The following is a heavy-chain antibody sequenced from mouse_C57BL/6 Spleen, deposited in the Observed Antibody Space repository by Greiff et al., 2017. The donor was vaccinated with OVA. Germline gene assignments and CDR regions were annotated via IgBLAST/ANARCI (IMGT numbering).Heavy chain of an antibody. CDR2: IDPETGGT. D-gene: IGHD2-5*01. V-gene: IGHV1-15*01. CDR3: TRTDYSNYGWFAY. Sequence: QVQLKESGAELVRPGASVTLSCKASGYTFTDYEMHWVKQTPVHGLEWIGAIDPETGGTAYNQKFKGKAILTADKSSSTAYMELRSLTSEDSAVYYCTRTDYSNYGWFAYWGQGTLVTVSA. J-gene: IGHJ3*01. CDR1: GYTFTDYE.